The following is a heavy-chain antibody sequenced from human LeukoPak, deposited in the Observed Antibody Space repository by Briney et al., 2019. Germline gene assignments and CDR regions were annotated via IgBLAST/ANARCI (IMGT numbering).Heavy chain of an antibody. CDR3: ARSPLIRESYGDKIVKFDY. CDR2: ISGRADST. V-gene: IGHV3-23*01. Sequence: GGSLRLSCAASGFVFSNYAMSWVRQAPGRGLEWVSTISGRADSTYSADSVRGRFIIHRDSYKNTLSLQMDSLRAEATAVYYCARSPLIRESYGDKIVKFDYWGQGTLVTVSS. CDR1: GFVFSNYA. J-gene: IGHJ4*02. D-gene: IGHD4-17*01.